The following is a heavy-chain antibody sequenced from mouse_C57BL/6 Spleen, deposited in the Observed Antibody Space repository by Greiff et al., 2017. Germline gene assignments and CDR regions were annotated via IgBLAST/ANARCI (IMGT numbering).Heavy chain of an antibody. D-gene: IGHD1-1*01. Sequence: EVKLVESGPVLVKPGASVKMSCKASGYTFTDYYMNWVKQSHGKSLEWIGVINPYNGGTSYNQKFKGKATLTVDKSSSTAYMELNSLTSEDSAVYYCARKVLRSDYFDYWGQGTTLTVSS. CDR3: ARKVLRSDYFDY. CDR1: GYTFTDYY. CDR2: INPYNGGT. V-gene: IGHV1-19*01. J-gene: IGHJ2*01.